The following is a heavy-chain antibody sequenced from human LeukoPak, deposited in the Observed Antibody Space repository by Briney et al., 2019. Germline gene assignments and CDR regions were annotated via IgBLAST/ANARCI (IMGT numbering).Heavy chain of an antibody. CDR3: AKNYDSGRGVPYALDV. CDR1: GFTFSSFE. Sequence: PGGSLRLSCAASGFTFSSFEMNWVRQAPGKGLQWVSAIGAGTGAVTIYADSVKGRFTVSRDNSKNTLYLQMNSLRGEDTAVYYCAKNYDSGRGVPYALDVWGQGTTVTVSS. V-gene: IGHV3-23*01. D-gene: IGHD3-10*01. CDR2: IGAGTGAVT. J-gene: IGHJ6*02.